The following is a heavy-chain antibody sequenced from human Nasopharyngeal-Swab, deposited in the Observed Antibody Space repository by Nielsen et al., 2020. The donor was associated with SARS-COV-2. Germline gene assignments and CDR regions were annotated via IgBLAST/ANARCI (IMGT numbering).Heavy chain of an antibody. CDR3: AREGLGVTIFGVVQSRAFDI. CDR1: GFTFSSYA. CDR2: ISYDGSNK. D-gene: IGHD3-3*01. J-gene: IGHJ3*02. Sequence: GGSLRLSCAASGFTFSSYAMHWVRQAPGKGLEWVAVISYDGSNKYYADSVKGRFTISRDNSKNTLYLQMNSLGAEDTAVYYCAREGLGVTIFGVVQSRAFDIWGQGTMVTVSS. V-gene: IGHV3-30-3*01.